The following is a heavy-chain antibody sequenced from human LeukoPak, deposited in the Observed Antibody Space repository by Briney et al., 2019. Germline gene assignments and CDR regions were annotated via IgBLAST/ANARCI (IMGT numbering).Heavy chain of an antibody. D-gene: IGHD3-22*01. J-gene: IGHJ3*02. V-gene: IGHV4-38-2*01. Sequence: SETLSLTCAVSGYSISSGYYWGWIRQPPGKGLEWIGSIYYSGSTYYNPSLKSRVTISVDTSKNQFSLKLSSVTAADTAVYYCARHYYDSSGYRGYDAFDIWGQGTMVTVSS. CDR2: IYYSGST. CDR3: ARHYYDSSGYRGYDAFDI. CDR1: GYSISSGYY.